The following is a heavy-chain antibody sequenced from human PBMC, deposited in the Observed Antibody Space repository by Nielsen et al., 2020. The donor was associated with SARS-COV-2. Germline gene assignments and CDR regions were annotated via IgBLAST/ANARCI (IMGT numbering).Heavy chain of an antibody. D-gene: IGHD5-18*01. CDR3: ARSGYAAFDY. J-gene: IGHJ4*02. V-gene: IGHV6-1*01. Sequence: SQTLSLTRAISGDSVSSNSTAWNWIRQSPSRGLEWMGRTYYRSKWYNDYAVSVKSRITINPDTPKNQFSLQLNSVTPEDTAVYYCARSGYAAFDYWGQGTLVTVSS. CDR1: GDSVSSNSTA. CDR2: TYYRSKWYN.